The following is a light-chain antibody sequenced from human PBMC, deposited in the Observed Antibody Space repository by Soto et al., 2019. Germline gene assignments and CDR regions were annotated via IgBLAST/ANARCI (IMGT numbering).Light chain of an antibody. Sequence: QPVLTQSPSASASLGASVKLTCTLSSGHSSYAIAWHQQQPEKGPRYFMKLNSDGSHSKGDGIPDRFSGSSSGAERYLTISSLQSEDEADYYCQTWGTGIQGVFGGGTQLTVL. V-gene: IGLV4-69*01. J-gene: IGLJ2*01. CDR2: LNSDGSH. CDR3: QTWGTGIQGV. CDR1: SGHSSYA.